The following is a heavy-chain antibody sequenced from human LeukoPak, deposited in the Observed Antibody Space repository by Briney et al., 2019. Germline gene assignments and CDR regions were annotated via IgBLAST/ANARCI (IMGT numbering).Heavy chain of an antibody. D-gene: IGHD2-15*01. CDR1: GFTFSSYA. CDR2: ISGSGGST. V-gene: IGHV3-23*01. J-gene: IGHJ4*02. CDR3: ARDRESSSKGHFDY. Sequence: PSGGSLRLSCAASGFTFSSYAMSWVRQAPGKGLEWVSAISGSGGSTYYADSVKGRFTISRDNSKNTLFLQMNSLRAEDTAVYYCARDRESSSKGHFDYWGQGTLVTVSS.